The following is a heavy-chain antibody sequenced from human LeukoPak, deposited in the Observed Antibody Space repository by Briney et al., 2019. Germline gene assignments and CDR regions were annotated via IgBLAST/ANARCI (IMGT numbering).Heavy chain of an antibody. D-gene: IGHD6-6*01. Sequence: GGSLRLSRAASGFTFSSYAMSWVRQAPGKGLEWVSAISGSGGSTYYADSVKGRFTISRDNSKNTLYLQMNSLRAEDTAVYYCAKDRASRPSYYYYYMDVWGKGTTVTVSS. CDR3: AKDRASRPSYYYYYMDV. V-gene: IGHV3-23*01. J-gene: IGHJ6*03. CDR1: GFTFSSYA. CDR2: ISGSGGST.